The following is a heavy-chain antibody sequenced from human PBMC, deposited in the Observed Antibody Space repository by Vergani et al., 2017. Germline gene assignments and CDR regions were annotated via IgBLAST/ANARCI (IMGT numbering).Heavy chain of an antibody. V-gene: IGHV3-23*01. CDR3: AKGHIRGVVETAMVDY. J-gene: IGHJ4*02. D-gene: IGHD5-18*01. CDR1: GFTFSSYA. CDR2: ISGSGGST. Sequence: EVQLLESGGGLVQPGGSLRLSCAASGFTFSSYAMSWVRQAPGKGLEWVSAISGSGGSTYYADSVEGRFTISRDNSKNTLYLQMNSLRAEDTAVYYCAKGHIRGVVETAMVDYWGQGTLVTVSS.